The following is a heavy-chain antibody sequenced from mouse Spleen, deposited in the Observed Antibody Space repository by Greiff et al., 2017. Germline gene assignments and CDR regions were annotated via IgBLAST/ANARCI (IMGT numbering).Heavy chain of an antibody. J-gene: IGHJ2*01. V-gene: IGHV1-55*01. D-gene: IGHD1-1*01. Sequence: QVQLQQPGAELVKPGASVKMSCKASGYTFTSYWITWVKQRPGQGLEWIGDIYPGSGSTNYNEKFKSKATLTADTSSSTAYMQLSSLTSEDSAVYDYERQCGSSTYYFDYWGQGTTLTVSS. CDR1: GYTFTSYW. CDR3: ERQCGSSTYYFDY. CDR2: IYPGSGST.